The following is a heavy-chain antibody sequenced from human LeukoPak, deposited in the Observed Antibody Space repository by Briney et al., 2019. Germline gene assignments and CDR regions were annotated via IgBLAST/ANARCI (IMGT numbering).Heavy chain of an antibody. CDR2: ISSSSTI. V-gene: IGHV3-48*02. D-gene: IGHD3-16*01. CDR3: ARRWGSSGDAFDI. CDR1: GFTFSSYS. J-gene: IGHJ3*02. Sequence: PGGSLRLSCAASGFTFSSYSMNWVRQAPGKGLEWVSYISSSSTIYYADSVKGRFTISRDNAKNSLYLQMNSLRDEDTAVYYCARRWGSSGDAFDIWDQGTMVTVSS.